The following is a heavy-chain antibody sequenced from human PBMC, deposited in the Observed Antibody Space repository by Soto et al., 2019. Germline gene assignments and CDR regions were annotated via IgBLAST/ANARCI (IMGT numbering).Heavy chain of an antibody. CDR1: GFTFRGYG. J-gene: IGHJ6*02. CDR2: ISYDGSIK. CDR3: ANSEDSRYKNRDV. V-gene: IGHV3-30*18. Sequence: QVQLVESGGGVVQPGRSLRLSCAASGFTFRGYGMHWVRQAPGRGLEWVARISYDGSIKYYADSVRGRFTISRDNSENTPYLQMNSLRAEDAAVYYCANSEDSRYKNRDVWGQGTTVTVSS. D-gene: IGHD3-9*01.